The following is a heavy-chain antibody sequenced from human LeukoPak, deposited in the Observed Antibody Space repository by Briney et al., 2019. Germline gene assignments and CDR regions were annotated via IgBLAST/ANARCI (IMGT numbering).Heavy chain of an antibody. V-gene: IGHV4-59*01. CDR3: AREGSSWGEFDY. J-gene: IGHJ4*02. CDR2: IYYSGST. Sequence: SETLSLTCTVSGGSISSYYWSWIRQPPGKGLEWIGYIYYSGSTNYNPSLESRVTISVDTSKNQFSLKLSSVTAADTAVYYCAREGSSWGEFDYWGQGTLVTVSS. CDR1: GGSISSYY. D-gene: IGHD6-13*01.